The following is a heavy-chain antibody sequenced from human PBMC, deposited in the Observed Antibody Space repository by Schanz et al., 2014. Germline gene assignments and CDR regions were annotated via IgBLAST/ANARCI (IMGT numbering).Heavy chain of an antibody. Sequence: VQLVESGGALVQPGGSLRLSCSASGFTFSSYAMSWVRQAPGKGLEWVSAISGSGGDTYYADSVKGRFTISRDNSKNTLYLQMNSLRAEDTAVYYCARGYSSSMDVWGQGTTVTVSS. D-gene: IGHD6-6*01. V-gene: IGHV3-23*04. CDR1: GFTFSSYA. CDR2: ISGSGGDT. CDR3: ARGYSSSMDV. J-gene: IGHJ6*02.